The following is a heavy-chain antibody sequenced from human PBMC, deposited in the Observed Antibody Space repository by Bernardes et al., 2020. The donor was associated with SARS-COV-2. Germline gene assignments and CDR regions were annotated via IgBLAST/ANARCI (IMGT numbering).Heavy chain of an antibody. CDR2: INPDGSTT. CDR1: GFTFSSYW. J-gene: IGHJ4*02. Sequence: GGSLRLSCAASGFTFSSYWMHWVRQAPGKGLVWVSRINPDGSTTTYADSVKGRFTISRDNAKNTLYLQMNSLRAEDTAVYYCVRGPSGGYGRFDYWGQGALVIVSS. CDR3: VRGPSGGYGRFDY. V-gene: IGHV3-74*01. D-gene: IGHD1-1*01.